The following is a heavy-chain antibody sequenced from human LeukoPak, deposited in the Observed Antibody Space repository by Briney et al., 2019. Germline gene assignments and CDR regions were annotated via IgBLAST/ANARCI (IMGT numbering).Heavy chain of an antibody. CDR1: GGSISSNY. CDR2: IYYSGGT. V-gene: IGHV4-59*08. Sequence: KASETLSLTCTVSGGSISSNYWSWIRQPPGKGLEWIGYIYYSGGTNYNPSLKSRVTISVDTSKNQFSLKLTSVTAADTAVYYCARLISLAGFDNWGQGTRVTVSS. D-gene: IGHD6-19*01. J-gene: IGHJ4*02. CDR3: ARLISLAGFDN.